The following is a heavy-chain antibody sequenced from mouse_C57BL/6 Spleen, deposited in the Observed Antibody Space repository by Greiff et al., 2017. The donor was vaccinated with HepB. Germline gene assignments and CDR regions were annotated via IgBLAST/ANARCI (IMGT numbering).Heavy chain of an antibody. CDR3: ALYYGNYVLYAMDY. J-gene: IGHJ4*01. CDR1: GYSITSGYF. V-gene: IGHV3-6*01. CDR2: ISYDGSN. D-gene: IGHD2-1*01. Sequence: EVKLQESGPGLVKPSQSLSLTCSVTGYSITSGYFWNWIRQFPGNKLEWMGYISYDGSNNYNPSLKNRISITRDTSKNQFFLKLNSVTTQDTATYYCALYYGNYVLYAMDYWGQGTSVTVSS.